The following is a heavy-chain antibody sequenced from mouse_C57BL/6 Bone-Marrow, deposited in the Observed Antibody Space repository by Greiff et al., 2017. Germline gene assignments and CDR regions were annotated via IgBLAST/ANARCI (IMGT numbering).Heavy chain of an antibody. CDR3: ARIVDFYWYFDV. Sequence: QVQLQQPGAELVRPGSSVKLSCKASGYTFTSYWMHWVKQRPIQGLEWIGNIDPSDSETHYNQKFKDKATLTVDKSSSPAYMQLSSLTSEDSAVYYCARIVDFYWYFDVWGTGTTVTVSS. V-gene: IGHV1-52*01. CDR2: IDPSDSET. CDR1: GYTFTSYW. J-gene: IGHJ1*03.